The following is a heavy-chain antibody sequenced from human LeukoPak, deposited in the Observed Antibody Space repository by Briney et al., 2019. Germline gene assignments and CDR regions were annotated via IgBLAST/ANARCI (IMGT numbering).Heavy chain of an antibody. CDR3: ARGGYGSKMPSDY. J-gene: IGHJ4*02. Sequence: GGSLRLSCAASGFTVSSNYMSWVRQAPGKGLEWVSVIYSGGSTYYADSVKGRFTISRDNSKNTLYLQMNSLRAEDTAVYYCARGGYGSKMPSDYWGQGTLVTVSS. V-gene: IGHV3-53*01. D-gene: IGHD3-10*01. CDR2: IYSGGST. CDR1: GFTVSSNY.